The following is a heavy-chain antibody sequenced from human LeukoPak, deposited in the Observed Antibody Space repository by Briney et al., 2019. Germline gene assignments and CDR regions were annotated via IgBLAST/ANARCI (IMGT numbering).Heavy chain of an antibody. V-gene: IGHV4-31*03. D-gene: IGHD3-10*01. CDR1: GGSISSGGYY. Sequence: SETLSLTCTVSGGSISSGGYYWRWIRQHPGKGLEWIVYIYYSGSTYYNPSLKSRVTMSVDTSKNQFSLKLSSVTAADTAVYYCARDRITMVRARSFYGMDVWGQGTTVTVSS. J-gene: IGHJ6*02. CDR3: ARDRITMVRARSFYGMDV. CDR2: IYYSGST.